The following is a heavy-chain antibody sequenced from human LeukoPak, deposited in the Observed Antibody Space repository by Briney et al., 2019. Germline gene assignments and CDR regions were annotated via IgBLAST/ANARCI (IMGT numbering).Heavy chain of an antibody. D-gene: IGHD5-12*01. CDR1: GYTFTGYY. CDR3: AKDGGYRGTSPNWFDP. Sequence: ASVKVSCKASGYTFTGYYMHWVRQAPGQGLEWMGWINPNSGGTNYAQKVQGRVTMTRDTSISTAYMELSRLRSDDTAVYYCAKDGGYRGTSPNWFDPWGQGTLVTVSS. J-gene: IGHJ5*02. CDR2: INPNSGGT. V-gene: IGHV1-2*02.